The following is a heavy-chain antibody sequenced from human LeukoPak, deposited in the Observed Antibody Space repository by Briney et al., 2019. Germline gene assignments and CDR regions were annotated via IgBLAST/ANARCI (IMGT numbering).Heavy chain of an antibody. CDR1: GFTFSSYG. J-gene: IGHJ6*02. CDR3: AKEIRDYYDSSLDV. D-gene: IGHD3-22*01. V-gene: IGHV3-30*18. CDR2: ISYDGSNK. Sequence: GGSLRLSCAASGFTFSSYGMHWVRQAPGKGLEWVAVISYDGSNKYYADSVKGRFTISRDNSKNTLYLQMNSLRAEDTAVHYCAKEIRDYYDSSLDVWSQGTTVTVSS.